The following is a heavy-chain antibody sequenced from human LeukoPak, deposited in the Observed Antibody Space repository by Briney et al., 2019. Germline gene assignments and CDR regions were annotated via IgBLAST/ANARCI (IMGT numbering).Heavy chain of an antibody. CDR3: ARGLGVAFHYSYFYLDF. J-gene: IGHJ6*03. CDR1: GYTFTAYD. V-gene: IGHV1-8*02. CDR2: MNPSSGRT. D-gene: IGHD3-3*01. Sequence: ASVKVSCKPYGYTFTAYDINWLRQAAGQGLEWMGWMNPSSGRTSYSQQFQGRVTMTADTSTRTAYMELSGLKSEDTAVYYCARGLGVAFHYSYFYLDFWGKGTTVTVS.